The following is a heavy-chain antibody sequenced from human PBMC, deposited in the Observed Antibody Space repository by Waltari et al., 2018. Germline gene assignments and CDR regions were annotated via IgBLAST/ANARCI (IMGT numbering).Heavy chain of an antibody. CDR3: ARVQREYSYGWNYYYYYYMDV. V-gene: IGHV4-34*01. CDR1: GGSFSGYD. J-gene: IGHJ6*03. Sequence: LTCAVYGGSFSGYDWSLIRQPPGKGLAWNGEINHSGSTNYNPSLKSRVTISVDTSKNQFSLKLSSVTAADTAVYYCARVQREYSYGWNYYYYYYMDVWGKGTTVTVSS. CDR2: INHSGST. D-gene: IGHD5-18*01.